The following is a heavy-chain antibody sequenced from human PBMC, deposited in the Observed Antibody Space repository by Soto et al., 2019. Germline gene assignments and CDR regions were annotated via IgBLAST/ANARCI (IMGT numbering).Heavy chain of an antibody. Sequence: GTSAKVSCKAPGYTLNCCAMYWVCQSPGQRLEWMGWINAGNGDTGYSQKLQGRITITRDTSATTAYVELNSLTSEDTALDYCTRDPATYNSGYDYWGEGTPVTVSS. CDR1: GYTLNCCA. D-gene: IGHD5-12*01. CDR2: INAGNGDT. J-gene: IGHJ4*02. V-gene: IGHV1-3*01. CDR3: TRDPATYNSGYDY.